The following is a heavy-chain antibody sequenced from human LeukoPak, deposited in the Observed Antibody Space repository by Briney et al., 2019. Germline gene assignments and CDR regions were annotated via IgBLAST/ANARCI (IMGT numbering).Heavy chain of an antibody. V-gene: IGHV4-30-4*01. CDR3: ARDWSEDYYYGMDV. CDR1: GGSISSGDYY. Sequence: SETLSLTCTVSGGSISSGDYYWSWIRQPPGKGPEWIGYIYYSGSTYYNPSLKSRVTISVDTSKNQFSLKLSSVTAADTAVYYCARDWSEDYYYGMDVWGQGTTVTVSS. CDR2: IYYSGST. J-gene: IGHJ6*02.